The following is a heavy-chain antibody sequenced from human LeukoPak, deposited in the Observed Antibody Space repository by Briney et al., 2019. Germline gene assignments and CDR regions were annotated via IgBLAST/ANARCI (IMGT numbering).Heavy chain of an antibody. Sequence: GDPRKISVKGSGYRFTGKRRAWVGRLQGKALGGVGIISPGDYDTRYSPSFQGQVTISADKSISTAYLQWSSLKAADTAMYYCARSGVSWDLDYWGQGTVVTVSS. D-gene: IGHD2-15*01. CDR2: ISPGDYDT. J-gene: IGHJ4*02. V-gene: IGHV5-51*01. CDR3: ARSGVSWDLDY. CDR1: GYRFTGKR.